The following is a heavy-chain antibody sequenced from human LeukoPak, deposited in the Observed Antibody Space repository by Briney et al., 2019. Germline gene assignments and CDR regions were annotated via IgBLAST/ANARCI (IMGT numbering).Heavy chain of an antibody. CDR3: ATGMYSGSYLGLFHY. D-gene: IGHD1-26*01. V-gene: IGHV3-30-3*01. CDR1: GFTFSSYA. CDR2: TSYDGSNK. J-gene: IGHJ4*02. Sequence: GGSLRLSCAASGFTFSSYAMHWARQAPRKGLEWVAVTSYDGSNKQYADSVKGRFTISRDNSKNTLYLQMNSLRGEDTAVYYCATGMYSGSYLGLFHYWGQGTLVTVSS.